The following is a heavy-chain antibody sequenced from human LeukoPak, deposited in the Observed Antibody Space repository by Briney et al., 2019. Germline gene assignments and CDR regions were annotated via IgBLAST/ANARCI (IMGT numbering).Heavy chain of an antibody. CDR2: TYYRSKWYN. J-gene: IGHJ6*03. CDR1: GDSVSSNSAA. D-gene: IGHD3-3*01. V-gene: IGHV6-1*01. Sequence: SQTLSLTCAISGDSVSSNSAAWNWIRQSPSRGLEWPGRTYYRSKWYNDYAVSVKSRITINPDTSKNQFSLQLNSVTPEDTAVYYCAREGFLEWLSYYYYYYMDVWGKGTTVTVSS. CDR3: AREGFLEWLSYYYYYYMDV.